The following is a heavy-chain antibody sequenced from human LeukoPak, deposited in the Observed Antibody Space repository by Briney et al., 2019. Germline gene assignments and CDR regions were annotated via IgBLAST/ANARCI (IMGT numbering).Heavy chain of an antibody. V-gene: IGHV1-2*02. CDR3: ARDYPYYDSSGYYT. Sequence: ASVKVSCKASGYTFTGYYMHWVRQAPGQGLEWMGWINPNSGGTNYAQKFQGRVTMTRDTSISTAYMELSRLRSDDTAVYYCARDYPYYDSSGYYTWGQGTLVTVSS. J-gene: IGHJ5*02. CDR2: INPNSGGT. CDR1: GYTFTGYY. D-gene: IGHD3-22*01.